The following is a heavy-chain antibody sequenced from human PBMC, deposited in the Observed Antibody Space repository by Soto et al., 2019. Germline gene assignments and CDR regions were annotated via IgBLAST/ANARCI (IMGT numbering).Heavy chain of an antibody. CDR1: GYSFTSYW. J-gene: IGHJ5*02. V-gene: IGHV5-51*01. CDR2: IYPGDSDT. D-gene: IGHD3-10*01. Sequence: GESLKISCKGSGYSFTSYWIGWVRQMPGKGLEWMGIIYPGDSDTRYSPSFQGQVTISADKSISTAYLQWSSLKASDTAMYYCARALYVSGSYESIPFVPWGQGPLVTVSS. CDR3: ARALYVSGSYESIPFVP.